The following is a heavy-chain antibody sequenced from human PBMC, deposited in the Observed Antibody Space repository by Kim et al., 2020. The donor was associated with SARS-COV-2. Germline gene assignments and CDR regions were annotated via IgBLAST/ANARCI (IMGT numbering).Heavy chain of an antibody. CDR3: AKDLRRASDNYYNTGAFDH. J-gene: IGHJ4*02. Sequence: GRFTIARDNAKNSLLLQMNSLKTEDTALYYCAKDLRRASDNYYNTGAFDHWGQGTLVTVSS. D-gene: IGHD3-10*01. V-gene: IGHV3-9*01.